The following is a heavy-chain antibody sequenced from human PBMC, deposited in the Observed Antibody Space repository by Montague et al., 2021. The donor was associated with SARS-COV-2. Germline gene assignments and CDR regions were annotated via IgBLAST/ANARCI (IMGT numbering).Heavy chain of an antibody. Sequence: CAISGDSVSSNSAAWNWIRQSPSRGLEWLGRTYYRSKWYNDYAVSVKSRITINPDTSKNQFSLQLNSVTPEDTAVYYCASGRMVPYSSSWTTLYYYYGMDVWGKGTTVTGSS. CDR3: ASGRMVPYSSSWTTLYYYYGMDV. D-gene: IGHD6-13*01. CDR1: GDSVSSNSAA. V-gene: IGHV6-1*01. J-gene: IGHJ6*04. CDR2: TYYRSKWYN.